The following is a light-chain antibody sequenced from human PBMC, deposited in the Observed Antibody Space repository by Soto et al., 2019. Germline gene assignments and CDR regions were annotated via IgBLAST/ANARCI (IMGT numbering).Light chain of an antibody. CDR2: TAS. Sequence: DIQMTQSPSSLSASVGDTVTITCRASQSIRSHLNWYQQKPGKGPKLLIYTASSLQSGVPSRFSGSGSGTDFTLTISSLQPEDFATYYCQQSYSNPLVTFGGATKVDIK. CDR1: QSIRSH. CDR3: QQSYSNPLVT. V-gene: IGKV1-39*01. J-gene: IGKJ4*01.